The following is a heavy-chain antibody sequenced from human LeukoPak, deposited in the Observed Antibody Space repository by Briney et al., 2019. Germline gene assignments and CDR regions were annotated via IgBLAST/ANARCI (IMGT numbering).Heavy chain of an antibody. CDR2: INGDGTRT. D-gene: IGHD5-12*01. J-gene: IGHJ4*02. CDR1: GFTFSSAV. Sequence: VGSLRLSCAASGFTFSSAVMSWVRQAPGKGLEWVSTINGDGTRTYYAVSSNGRFIISRDNSMNTLYLQMNGLRDEDTAVYYCARDQGGYSTDFDFWGQGTLVTVSS. CDR3: ARDQGGYSTDFDF. V-gene: IGHV3-23*01.